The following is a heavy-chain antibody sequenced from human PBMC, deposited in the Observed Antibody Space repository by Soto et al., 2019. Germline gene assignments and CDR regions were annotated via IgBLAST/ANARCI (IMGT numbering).Heavy chain of an antibody. CDR2: IYYSGST. V-gene: IGHV4-30-4*08. CDR3: ARGSQLWFSYWYFDL. CDR1: CGSISNGYFY. Sequence: TLSLPCTVSCGSISNGYFYWSGIRQPPGKGLEWIGYIYYSGSTYYNPSLKSRVTISVDTSKNQFSLKLSSVTAADTAVYYCARGSQLWFSYWYFDLWGRGTLLTVSS. D-gene: IGHD5-18*01. J-gene: IGHJ2*01.